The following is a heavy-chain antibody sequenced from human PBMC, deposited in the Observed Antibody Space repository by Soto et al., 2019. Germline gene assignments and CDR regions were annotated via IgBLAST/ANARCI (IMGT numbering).Heavy chain of an antibody. J-gene: IGHJ4*02. Sequence: QVQLQESGPGLVKPSQTLSLTCTVSGGSISSGGYYWSWIRQHPGKGLEWIGYIYYSGSIYYNPSLKSRVTISVDTSKNQFSLKLSSVTAADTAVYYCAREKRLSPFYFDYWGQGTLVTVSS. CDR3: AREKRLSPFYFDY. D-gene: IGHD6-25*01. CDR1: GGSISSGGYY. V-gene: IGHV4-31*03. CDR2: IYYSGSI.